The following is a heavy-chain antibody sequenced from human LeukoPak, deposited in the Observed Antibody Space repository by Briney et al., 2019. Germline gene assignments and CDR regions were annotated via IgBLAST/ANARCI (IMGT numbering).Heavy chain of an antibody. Sequence: ASVKVSCKASGYAFSSYGFSWVRQAPGQGLEWMGWISSYDGNTKSVDKLQGRVTMTTDTSTSTAYMELRSLTSDDSAIYYCARARSRASTWYWDHWGQGTLVTVSS. D-gene: IGHD2-8*02. CDR2: ISSYDGNT. J-gene: IGHJ4*02. V-gene: IGHV1-18*01. CDR1: GYAFSSYG. CDR3: ARARSRASTWYWDH.